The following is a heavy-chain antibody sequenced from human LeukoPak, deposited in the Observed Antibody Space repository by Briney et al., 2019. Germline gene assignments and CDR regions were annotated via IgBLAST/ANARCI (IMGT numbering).Heavy chain of an antibody. D-gene: IGHD5-24*01. CDR3: ARVNLRPIIKFFDY. Sequence: ASVKVSCKASGYTFKNYVMHWVRQAPGQSLEWMGWTSAYNGNTKYAQKLQGRVTLTTDTSKSTAYMELRSLGSDDTAVYYCARVNLRPIIKFFDYWGQGSLVTVSS. J-gene: IGHJ4*02. CDR2: TSAYNGNT. V-gene: IGHV1-18*01. CDR1: GYTFKNYV.